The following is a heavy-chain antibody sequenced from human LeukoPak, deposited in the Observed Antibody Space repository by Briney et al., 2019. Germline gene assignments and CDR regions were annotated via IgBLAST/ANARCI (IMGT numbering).Heavy chain of an antibody. CDR2: ISRSSNCI. D-gene: IGHD6-13*01. CDR3: TSYNIAATVGWCDP. V-gene: IGHV3-21*01. CDR1: GFTFSNFA. J-gene: IGHJ5*02. Sequence: GGSLRLSCAASGFTFSNFAMNWVRQAPGKGLEWVSSISRSSNCIYYADSVKGRFTISRDNAKNSLYLQMSSLRAEDTAVYYCTSYNIAATVGWCDPWGQGTLVTVSS.